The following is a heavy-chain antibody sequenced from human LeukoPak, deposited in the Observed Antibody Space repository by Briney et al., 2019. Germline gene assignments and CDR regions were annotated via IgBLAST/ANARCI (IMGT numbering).Heavy chain of an antibody. CDR1: GFTFSSYG. CDR3: ASQSFARFDP. D-gene: IGHD3-16*01. V-gene: IGHV3-30*02. Sequence: GGSLRLSCGASGFTFSSYGMHWVRQAPGKGLEWVAFIRYDGSNKYYADSVKGRFTISRDNSKNTMYFQMKSLRAEDTAVYYCASQSFARFDPWGQGTLVTVSS. CDR2: IRYDGSNK. J-gene: IGHJ5*02.